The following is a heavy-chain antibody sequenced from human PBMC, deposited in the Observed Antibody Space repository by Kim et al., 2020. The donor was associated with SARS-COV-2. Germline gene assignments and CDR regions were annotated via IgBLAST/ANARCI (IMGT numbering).Heavy chain of an antibody. J-gene: IGHJ5*02. V-gene: IGHV4-39*02. CDR1: GGSVSSSNYY. CDR3: ARLEYSSSSRLFDP. Sequence: SETLSLTCTVSGGSVSSSNYYWGWVRQPPGKGLEWIGNIYYTGDTYYSPSLKSRVTISIDTSNNHFSLKLSSLTAADTAVYYCARLEYSSSSRLFDPWGQGTLVTVSP. CDR2: IYYTGDT. D-gene: IGHD6-6*01.